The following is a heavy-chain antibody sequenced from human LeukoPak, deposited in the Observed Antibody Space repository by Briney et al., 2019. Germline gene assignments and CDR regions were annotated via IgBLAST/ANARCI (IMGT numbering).Heavy chain of an antibody. V-gene: IGHV1-46*01. D-gene: IGHD1-26*01. J-gene: IGHJ5*02. CDR3: ARASRGSWFDP. CDR1: GYTFTSYH. Sequence: GASVKVSCKASGYTFTSYHMHWVRQAPGQGLEWMGIINPSGGTTNYAQKFRGRVTMTRDMSTSTAYMELSSLRSEDMAVYYCARASRGSWFDPWGQGTLVTVSS. CDR2: INPSGGTT.